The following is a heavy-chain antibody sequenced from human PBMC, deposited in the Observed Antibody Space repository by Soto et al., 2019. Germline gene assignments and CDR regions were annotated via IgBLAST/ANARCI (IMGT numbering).Heavy chain of an antibody. CDR2: ISYDGSYK. CDR3: ARRDGYSSGWYRGYFDY. J-gene: IGHJ4*02. D-gene: IGHD6-19*01. Sequence: QVQLVESGGGVVQPGRSLRLSCAASGFTFSSYGMHWVRQAPGKGLEWVAIISYDGSYKYYADSVKGRFTISRDNSKNTLYLQMNSRRAEDTAVYYCARRDGYSSGWYRGYFDYWGQGTLVTVSS. CDR1: GFTFSSYG. V-gene: IGHV3-30*03.